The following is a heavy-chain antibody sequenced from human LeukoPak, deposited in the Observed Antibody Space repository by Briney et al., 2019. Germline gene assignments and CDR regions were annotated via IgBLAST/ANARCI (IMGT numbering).Heavy chain of an antibody. CDR2: IYYSGST. D-gene: IGHD3-16*01. CDR1: GGSISSSSYY. V-gene: IGHV4-39*07. Sequence: SETLSLTCTVSGGSISSSSYYWGWIRQPPGKGLEWIGSIYYSGSTYYNPSLKSRVTISVDTSKNQFSLKLSSVTAADTAVYYRARGGVISAARRPLHHHIHVW. J-gene: IGHJ6*01. CDR3: ARGGVISAARRPLHHHIHV.